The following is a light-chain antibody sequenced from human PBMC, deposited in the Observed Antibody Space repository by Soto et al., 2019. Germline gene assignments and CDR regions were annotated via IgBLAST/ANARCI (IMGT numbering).Light chain of an antibody. CDR1: SSDVGGYNY. CDR2: EVS. V-gene: IGLV2-8*01. CDR3: SSYAGSNNWV. Sequence: QSALTQPPSASGSPGQSVTISCTGTSSDVGGYNYVSWYPQHPGKAPNLMIYEVSKRPSGVPDRFAGSKSGNTASLTVSGLRAEDEADYYCSSYAGSNNWVFGGGTKLTVL. J-gene: IGLJ3*02.